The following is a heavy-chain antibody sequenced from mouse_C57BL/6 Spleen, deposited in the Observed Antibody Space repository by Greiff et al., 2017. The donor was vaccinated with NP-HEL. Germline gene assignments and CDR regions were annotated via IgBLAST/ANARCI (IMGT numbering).Heavy chain of an antibody. CDR3: ARDGYYYAKDC. J-gene: IGHJ4*01. CDR1: GYAFSSSW. Sequence: VQLQESGPELVKPGASVKISCKASGYAFSSSWMHWVKQRPGKGLEWIGRIYPGDGDTNYNGKFKGKATLTADKSSSNAYRQLSSLTSEDSAVYFCARDGYYYAKDCWGQGTSVTVSS. CDR2: IYPGDGDT. D-gene: IGHD2-3*01. V-gene: IGHV1-82*01.